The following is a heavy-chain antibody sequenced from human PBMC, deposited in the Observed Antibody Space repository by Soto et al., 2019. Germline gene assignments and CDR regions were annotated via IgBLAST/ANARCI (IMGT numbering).Heavy chain of an antibody. D-gene: IGHD3-16*01. Sequence: EASVKVSCKASGYTFTSYGISWVRQAPGQGLEWMGWINGYNGNTNHAQKLQGRVTMSTDTSTSTAYMELRSLRSDDSAVYYCARMGDVPYYYNCMVVWGQGTSVTIS. V-gene: IGHV1-18*01. CDR1: GYTFTSYG. CDR3: ARMGDVPYYYNCMVV. J-gene: IGHJ6*02. CDR2: INGYNGNT.